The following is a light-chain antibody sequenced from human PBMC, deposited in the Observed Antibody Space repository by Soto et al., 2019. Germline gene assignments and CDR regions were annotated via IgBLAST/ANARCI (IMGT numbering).Light chain of an antibody. V-gene: IGLV1-47*01. CDR1: SSNIGSNY. CDR3: AAWDVSLSGVV. CDR2: RNN. Sequence: QSVLTQPPSASGTPGQRVTISCSGSSSNIGSNYVYWYQQLPGTAPKLLIYRNNQRPSGFPDRFSGSKSGTSASLAISGLRSEDEADYYCAAWDVSLSGVVFGGGTKLTFL. J-gene: IGLJ2*01.